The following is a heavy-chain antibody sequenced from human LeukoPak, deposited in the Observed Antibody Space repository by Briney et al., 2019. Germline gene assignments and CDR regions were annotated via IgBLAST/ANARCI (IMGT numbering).Heavy chain of an antibody. CDR1: GFTYSSYS. Sequence: GGSLRLSCAASGFTYSSYSMNWVRQAPGKGLEWVSYISSSSSTIYYADSVKGRFTISRDNAKNSLYLQMNSLRAEDTAVYYCARSGPTGAFDIWGQGTMVTVSS. V-gene: IGHV3-48*01. CDR3: ARSGPTGAFDI. D-gene: IGHD1-1*01. J-gene: IGHJ3*02. CDR2: ISSSSSTI.